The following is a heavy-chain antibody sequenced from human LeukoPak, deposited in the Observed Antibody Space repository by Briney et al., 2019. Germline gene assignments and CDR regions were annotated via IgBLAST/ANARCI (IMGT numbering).Heavy chain of an antibody. CDR2: IKQDGSEK. CDR1: GFTFSSYW. J-gene: IGHJ6*03. Sequence: GGSLRLSRAASGFTFSSYWMSWVRQAPGKGLEWVANIKQDGSEKYYVDSVKGRFTISRDNAKNSLYLQMNSLRAEDTAVYYCVKDSGKSYMDVWGKGTTVTISS. D-gene: IGHD3-10*01. V-gene: IGHV3-7*01. CDR3: VKDSGKSYMDV.